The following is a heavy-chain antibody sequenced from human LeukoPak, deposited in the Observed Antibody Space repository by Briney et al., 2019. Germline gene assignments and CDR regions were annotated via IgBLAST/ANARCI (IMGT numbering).Heavy chain of an antibody. V-gene: IGHV3-7*01. CDR2: IKQDGSEK. CDR3: ARHVRFEGVDY. D-gene: IGHD3-3*01. CDR1: GFIFSSYW. Sequence: GALRLSCAASGFIFSSYWMSWVRQAPGKGLEWVANIKQDGSEKYYVDSVKGRFTISRDNAKNSLFLQMNSLRAEDTAVYYCARHVRFEGVDYWGQETLVTVSS. J-gene: IGHJ4*02.